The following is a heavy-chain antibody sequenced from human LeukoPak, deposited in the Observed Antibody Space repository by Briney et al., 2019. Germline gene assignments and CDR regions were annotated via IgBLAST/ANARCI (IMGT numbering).Heavy chain of an antibody. CDR2: IWYGGSNK. J-gene: IGHJ6*03. V-gene: IGHV3-30*02. Sequence: GGSLRLSCAASGFTFSSFVMGWVGKAQGKGLEGGAVIWYGGSNKYYADSVKGRFTISRDNSKNTLYLQMNSLRAEDTAVYYCAKGVTRYYYYMDVWGKGTTVTVSS. D-gene: IGHD1-14*01. CDR3: AKGVTRYYYYMDV. CDR1: GFTFSSFV.